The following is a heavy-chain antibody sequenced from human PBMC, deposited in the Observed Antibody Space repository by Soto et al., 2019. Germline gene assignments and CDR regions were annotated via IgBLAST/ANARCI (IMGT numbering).Heavy chain of an antibody. V-gene: IGHV1-2*02. Sequence: ASVKVSCKASGYTFTGYYMHWVRQAPGQGVEWMGWINPNSGGTNYAQKFQGRVTMTRDTSISTAYMELSRLRSDDTAVYYCARDGEYSSSSNYYYYYYYGMDVWGQGTTVTVSS. CDR2: INPNSGGT. J-gene: IGHJ6*02. D-gene: IGHD6-6*01. CDR1: GYTFTGYY. CDR3: ARDGEYSSSSNYYYYYYYGMDV.